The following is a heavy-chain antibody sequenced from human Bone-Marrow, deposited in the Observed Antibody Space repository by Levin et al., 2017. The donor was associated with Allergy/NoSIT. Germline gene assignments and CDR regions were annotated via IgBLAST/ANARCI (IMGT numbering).Heavy chain of an antibody. CDR1: GFTFDDYA. CDR2: ISWNSGSI. D-gene: IGHD2-2*01. Sequence: PGGSLRLSCAVSGFTFDDYAMHWVRQAPGKGLEWVSGISWNSGSIGYADSVKGRFTISRDNAKNSLYLQMNSLRAEDTALYYCAKDYCSSTSCYYNYWGQGTLVTVSS. CDR3: AKDYCSSTSCYYNY. V-gene: IGHV3-9*01. J-gene: IGHJ4*02.